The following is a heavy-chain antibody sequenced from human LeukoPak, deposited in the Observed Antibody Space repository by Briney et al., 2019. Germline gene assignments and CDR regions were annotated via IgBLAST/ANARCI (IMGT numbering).Heavy chain of an antibody. V-gene: IGHV3-21*01. CDR1: GFTFSSYS. J-gene: IGHJ4*02. Sequence: PGGSLRLSCAASGFTFSSYSMNWVRQAPGKGLEWVSSISSSSSYIYYTDSVKGRFTISRDNAKNSLYLQMSSLRAEDTAVYYCARVLVGYGAVYFDYWGQGTLVTVSS. CDR3: ARVLVGYGAVYFDY. D-gene: IGHD4-17*01. CDR2: ISSSSSYI.